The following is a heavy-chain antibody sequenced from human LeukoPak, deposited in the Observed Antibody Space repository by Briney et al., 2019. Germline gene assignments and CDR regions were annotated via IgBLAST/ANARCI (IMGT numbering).Heavy chain of an antibody. CDR1: GFTFSSYW. CDR2: INGDGSST. D-gene: IGHD3-3*01. Sequence: GGSLRLSCAASGFTFSSYWMHWVRQAPGKGLVWVSRINGDGSSTSYADSVKGRFTISKDNAKNTLYLQMNSLRAEDTAVYYCANTIFGVVTTYWGQGTLVTVSS. J-gene: IGHJ4*02. CDR3: ANTIFGVVTTY. V-gene: IGHV3-74*01.